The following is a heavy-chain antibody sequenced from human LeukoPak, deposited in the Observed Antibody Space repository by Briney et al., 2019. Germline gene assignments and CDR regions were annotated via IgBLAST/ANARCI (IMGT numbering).Heavy chain of an antibody. V-gene: IGHV1-18*01. CDR2: ISTYNGNT. CDR3: ARHSSGWVNWFDP. Sequence: GASVKVSCKASGYTFTTYGISWVRQAPGQGLEWMGWISTYNGNTNYAQKLQDRVTMTTDTSTSTAYMEVRSLTSDDTAVYYCARHSSGWVNWFDPWGQGTLVTVSS. CDR1: GYTFTTYG. D-gene: IGHD6-19*01. J-gene: IGHJ5*02.